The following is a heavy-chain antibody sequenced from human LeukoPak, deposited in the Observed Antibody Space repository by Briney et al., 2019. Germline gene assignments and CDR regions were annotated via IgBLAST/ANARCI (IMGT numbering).Heavy chain of an antibody. CDR3: ARLPYIAAAGKQGAFDY. CDR2: INHSGST. J-gene: IGHJ4*02. D-gene: IGHD6-13*01. Sequence: PSETLSLTCAVYGGSFSGYYWSWIRQPPGKGLEWIGEINHSGSTNYNPSLKSRVTISVDTSKNQFSLKLSSVTAADTAVYYCARLPYIAAAGKQGAFDYWGQGTLVTVSS. CDR1: GGSFSGYY. V-gene: IGHV4-34*01.